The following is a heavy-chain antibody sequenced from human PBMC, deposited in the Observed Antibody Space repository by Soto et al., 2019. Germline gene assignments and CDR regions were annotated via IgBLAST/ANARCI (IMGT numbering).Heavy chain of an antibody. J-gene: IGHJ6*02. D-gene: IGHD4-17*01. Sequence: PSETVSLTCTVSCGSISSGGYYWSWIRQHPGKGLEWIGYIYYSGSTYYNPSLKSRVTISVDTSKNQFSLKLSSVTAADTAVYYCARGMTTVLLKNGMDVWGQGTTVTVSS. V-gene: IGHV4-31*03. CDR2: IYYSGST. CDR3: ARGMTTVLLKNGMDV. CDR1: CGSISSGGYY.